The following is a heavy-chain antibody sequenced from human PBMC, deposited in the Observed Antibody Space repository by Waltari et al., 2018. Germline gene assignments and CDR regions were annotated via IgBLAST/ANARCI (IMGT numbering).Heavy chain of an antibody. Sequence: QVQLVESGGGVVQPGRSLRLSCAASGFTFSSYGMHWVRQAPGKGLEWVAVIWYDGSNKYYADSVKGRFTISRDNSKNTLYLQMNSLRAEDTAMYYCAKAGGGSSSWYYFDYWGQGTLVTVSS. CDR3: AKAGGGSSSWYYFDY. D-gene: IGHD6-13*01. CDR1: GFTFSSYG. V-gene: IGHV3-30*18. CDR2: IWYDGSNK. J-gene: IGHJ4*02.